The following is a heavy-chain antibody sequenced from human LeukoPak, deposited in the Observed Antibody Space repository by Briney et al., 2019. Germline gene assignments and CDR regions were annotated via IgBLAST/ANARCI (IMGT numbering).Heavy chain of an antibody. D-gene: IGHD3-9*01. CDR2: INPSGGST. CDR1: GYTFTSYY. Sequence: ASVKVSCKASGYTFTSYYMHWVRQAPGQGLEWMGIINPSGGSTSYAQKFQGRVTMTRDMSTSTAYMELSSLRSEDTAVYYCARGGRYYDILTGSPAFGAFDIWGQGTMVTVSS. J-gene: IGHJ3*02. CDR3: ARGGRYYDILTGSPAFGAFDI. V-gene: IGHV1-46*01.